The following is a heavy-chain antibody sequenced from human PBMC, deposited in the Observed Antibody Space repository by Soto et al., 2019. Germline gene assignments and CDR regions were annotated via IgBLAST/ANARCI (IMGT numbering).Heavy chain of an antibody. CDR1: GLKFSDYW. CDR3: ARDGLFFLGPYPPSRSPY. J-gene: IGHJ4*02. D-gene: IGHD3-16*01. V-gene: IGHV3-7*03. CDR2: IKHDTSEA. Sequence: GSLRLSCAASGLKFSDYWMSWVRQAPGKGLEWVGNIKHDTSEAHYADSVKGRFTITRDNIKNFLFLQMNGLRSDDTASYYSARDGLFFLGPYPPSRSPYWGLGNFVTVSS.